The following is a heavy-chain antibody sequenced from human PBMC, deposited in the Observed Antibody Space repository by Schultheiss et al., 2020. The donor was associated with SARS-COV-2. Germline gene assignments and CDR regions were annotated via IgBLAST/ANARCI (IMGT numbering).Heavy chain of an antibody. D-gene: IGHD6-25*01. Sequence: SETLSLTCTVSGGYISSYFWSWIRQPPGKGLEWIGYIYYSGSTYYNPSLKSRVTMSVDTSKNHFSLKLTSVTAADTAVYYCARDHAGSVVYWGQGTLVTVSS. J-gene: IGHJ4*02. CDR1: GGYISSYF. V-gene: IGHV4-59*01. CDR2: IYYSGST. CDR3: ARDHAGSVVY.